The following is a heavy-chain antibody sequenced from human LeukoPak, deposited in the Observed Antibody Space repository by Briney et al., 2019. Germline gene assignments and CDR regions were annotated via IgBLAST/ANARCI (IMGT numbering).Heavy chain of an antibody. J-gene: IGHJ4*02. CDR1: GGSISSSSYY. CDR2: INHSGST. CDR3: AREANYYYGSGSYHFDY. D-gene: IGHD3-10*01. V-gene: IGHV4-39*07. Sequence: SETLSLTCTVSGGSISSSSYYWGWIRQPPGKGLEWIGEINHSGSTNYNPSLKSRVTISVDTSKNQFSLKLSSVTAADTAVYYCAREANYYYGSGSYHFDYWGQGTLVTVSS.